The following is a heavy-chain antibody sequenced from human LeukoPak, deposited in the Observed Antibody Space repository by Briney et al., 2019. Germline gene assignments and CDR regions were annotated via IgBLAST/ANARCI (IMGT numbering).Heavy chain of an antibody. CDR2: ISYDENTK. V-gene: IGHV3-30*04. CDR3: ARDLYSSSSVNWFDP. J-gene: IGHJ5*02. CDR1: GFAFSSHA. Sequence: QTGGSPRLSCAASGFAFSSHAMHWVRQAPGKGLEWVAVISYDENTKYYADPVKGRFTISRDNSRNTLYLQMNSLRADDTALYYCARDLYSSSSVNWFDPWGQGTLVTVSS. D-gene: IGHD6-6*01.